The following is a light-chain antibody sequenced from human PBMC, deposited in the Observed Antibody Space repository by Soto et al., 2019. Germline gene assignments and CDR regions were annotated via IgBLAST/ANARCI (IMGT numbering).Light chain of an antibody. J-gene: IGLJ1*01. CDR2: EVS. Sequence: QSVLTQPASVSGSPGQSITISCTGSSSDVGSYTLVSWYQQHPGKVPKLMIYEVSKRPSGVSVRFSGSRSGNTASLTVSGLQAVDETDYFSCSFEGSFTHVVGPGTRPPS. CDR3: CSFEGSFTHV. CDR1: SSDVGSYTL. V-gene: IGLV2-23*02.